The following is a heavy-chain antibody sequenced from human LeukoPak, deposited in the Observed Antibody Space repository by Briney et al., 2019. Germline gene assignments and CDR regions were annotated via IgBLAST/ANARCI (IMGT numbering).Heavy chain of an antibody. Sequence: GASVKVSCKASGYTFISYYIHWVRQAPGQGLEWMGIINPSGGSTSYAQKFQGRVTMTRDTSTSTVYMELSSLRSEDTAVYYCARVPGTGYYDYWGRGTLVTVSS. CDR1: GYTFISYY. D-gene: IGHD3/OR15-3a*01. CDR3: ARVPGTGYYDY. J-gene: IGHJ4*02. V-gene: IGHV1-46*01. CDR2: INPSGGST.